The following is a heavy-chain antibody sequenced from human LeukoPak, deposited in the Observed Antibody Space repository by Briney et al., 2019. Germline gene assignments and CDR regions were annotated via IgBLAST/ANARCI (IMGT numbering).Heavy chain of an antibody. CDR3: AKDPSAPFYDSSVYVDY. Sequence: GGSLRLSCAASGFTFSSYWMSWVRQAPGKGLEWVANIKQDGSEKYYVDSVKGRFTISRDNPKNSLYLQIHTLRPENTPVYYCAKDPSAPFYDSSVYVDYWAQGTLVTVSS. D-gene: IGHD3-22*01. J-gene: IGHJ4*02. CDR1: GFTFSSYW. V-gene: IGHV3-7*01. CDR2: IKQDGSEK.